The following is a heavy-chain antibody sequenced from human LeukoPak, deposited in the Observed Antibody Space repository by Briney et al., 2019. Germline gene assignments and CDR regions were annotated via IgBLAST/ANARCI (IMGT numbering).Heavy chain of an antibody. CDR2: INPNSGGT. V-gene: IGHV1-2*02. J-gene: IGHJ4*02. D-gene: IGHD3-3*01. CDR1: RYTFTDYY. Sequence: ASVKVSCKASRYTFTDYYIHWVRQAPGQGLEWMGWINPNSGGTNYAQRFQGRVTMTGDTSISTVYMEVSRLTSDDTAVYYCARDPFNDYDFWSGYSYYFDYWGQGTLVTVSS. CDR3: ARDPFNDYDFWSGYSYYFDY.